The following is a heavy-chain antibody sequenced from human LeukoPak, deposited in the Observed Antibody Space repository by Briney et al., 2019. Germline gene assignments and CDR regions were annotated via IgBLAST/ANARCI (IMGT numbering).Heavy chain of an antibody. Sequence: GGSLRLSCAASGFTFSSYAMSWVRQAPGKGLEWVSSFSESGGTTYADSVKGRIAIYSDNSKNTLDLQMNSLRAEDTAVYYCAKGSPLDSDDEYYFDSWGRGTLVTVSS. CDR1: GFTFSSYA. CDR3: AKGSPLDSDDEYYFDS. CDR2: FSESGGTT. J-gene: IGHJ4*02. D-gene: IGHD3/OR15-3a*01. V-gene: IGHV3-23*01.